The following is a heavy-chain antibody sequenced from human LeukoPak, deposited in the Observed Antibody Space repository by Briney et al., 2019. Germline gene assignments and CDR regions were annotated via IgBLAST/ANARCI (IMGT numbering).Heavy chain of an antibody. Sequence: LPGGSLRLSCAASGFTFSSYEMNWVRQAPGKGLEWVSYISSSSSTIYYADSVKGRFTISRDNAKNSLYMQMNSLRAEDTAVYYCARDSLGRDQMGAPHYFDYWGQGTLVTVSS. CDR1: GFTFSSYE. CDR2: ISSSSSTI. D-gene: IGHD1-26*01. V-gene: IGHV3-48*01. CDR3: ARDSLGRDQMGAPHYFDY. J-gene: IGHJ4*02.